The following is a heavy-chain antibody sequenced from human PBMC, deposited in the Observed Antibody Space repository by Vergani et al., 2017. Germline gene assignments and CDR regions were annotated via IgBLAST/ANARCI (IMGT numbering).Heavy chain of an antibody. CDR2: IIPLFGTT. CDR3: ARGDYDDHESHNWFDP. V-gene: IGHV1-69*01. D-gene: IGHD4-17*01. J-gene: IGHJ5*02. CDR1: GDSISTHS. Sequence: QVHLVQSGAEVKKPGSSVKVSCKASGDSISTHSFSWVRQAPGQGLEWMGGIIPLFGTTYYAPKFQGRVTITADESTTTGYMEIRSLTSDDTGIYFCARGDYDDHESHNWFDPGGQGTLVVVSS.